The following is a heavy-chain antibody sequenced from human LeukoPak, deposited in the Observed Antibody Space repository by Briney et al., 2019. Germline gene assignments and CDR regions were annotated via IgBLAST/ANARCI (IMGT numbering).Heavy chain of an antibody. CDR1: GLTVSSND. V-gene: IGHV3-53*01. CDR3: ASLLRGTFDV. Sequence: GGSLRLSCAASGLTVSSNDMHWVRQDPGKGLEWVSVLFSGGNTFYADSLKGRVTISRDNSKNTVYFQMNSLTAEDTAVYYCASLLRGTFDVWGRGTTVTVSS. J-gene: IGHJ3*01. CDR2: LFSGGNT.